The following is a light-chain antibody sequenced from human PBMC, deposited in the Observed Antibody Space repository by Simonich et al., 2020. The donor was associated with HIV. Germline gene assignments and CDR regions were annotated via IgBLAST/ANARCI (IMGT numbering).Light chain of an antibody. Sequence: QSALTQPASVSGSPGQSITISCTGTRSDVGGYNYVSWYQQHPGKAPKLMIYDVSNRPSGVSNRFSASKSGNTASLTISGLQAEDEADYYCSSYTSGSTLVVFGGGTKLTVL. V-gene: IGLV2-14*03. J-gene: IGLJ2*01. CDR3: SSYTSGSTLVV. CDR1: RSDVGGYNY. CDR2: DVS.